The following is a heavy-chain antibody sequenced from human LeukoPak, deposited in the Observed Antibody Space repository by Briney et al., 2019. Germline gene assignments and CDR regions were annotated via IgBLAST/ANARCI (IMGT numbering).Heavy chain of an antibody. V-gene: IGHV3-74*01. CDR1: GFTFSSYW. D-gene: IGHD4-17*01. CDR3: ARGNGDYEGGLDY. Sequence: GGSLKLSCAASGFTFSSYWMHWVRQAPGKGLVWVSRINSDGSSTSYADSVKGRFTISRDNAKNTLYLQMNSLRAEDTAVYYCARGNGDYEGGLDYWGQGTLVTVSS. J-gene: IGHJ4*02. CDR2: INSDGSST.